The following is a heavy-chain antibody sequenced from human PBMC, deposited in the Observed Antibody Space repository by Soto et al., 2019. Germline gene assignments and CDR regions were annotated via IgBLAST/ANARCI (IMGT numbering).Heavy chain of an antibody. J-gene: IGHJ6*02. CDR2: ISGSGGST. Sequence: GGSLSLSCAASGFTFSSYAMSWVRQAPGKGLEWVSAISGSGGSTYYADSVKGRFTISRDNSKNTLYLQMNSLRAEDTAVYYCAKDLQRWTFDYYYGMDVWGQGTTVTVSS. CDR3: AKDLQRWTFDYYYGMDV. D-gene: IGHD1-1*01. V-gene: IGHV3-23*01. CDR1: GFTFSSYA.